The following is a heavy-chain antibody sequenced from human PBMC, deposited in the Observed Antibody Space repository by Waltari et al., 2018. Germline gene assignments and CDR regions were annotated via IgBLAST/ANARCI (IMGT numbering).Heavy chain of an antibody. J-gene: IGHJ3*01. D-gene: IGHD1-1*01. CDR1: GVSITSNRHY. CDR3: ATYIGASVGTAAFDV. Sequence: QLQLQESGPGLVKPSETLSLTCSVSGVSITSNRHYWCWIRQPPGQGLEWIGTMSYTGATYSSPSLERRVTVSRDTSKNQLSLKLVSVTAADTAVYYCATYIGASVGTAAFDVWGQGTMVAVSS. V-gene: IGHV4-39*01. CDR2: MSYTGAT.